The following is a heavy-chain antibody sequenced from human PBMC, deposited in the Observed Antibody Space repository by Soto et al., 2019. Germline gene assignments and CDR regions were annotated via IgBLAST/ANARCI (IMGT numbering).Heavy chain of an antibody. Sequence: GESLKISCKASGYSFTNYWISWVRQMPGKGLEWMGRIDPSDSYINYSPSFQGHVTISVDKSISTAYLQWSSLKASDTAMYYCAKRFCTSTSCPGGYTWFAPWGQGTLVTVSS. CDR1: GYSFTNYW. CDR2: IDPSDSYI. CDR3: AKRFCTSTSCPGGYTWFAP. V-gene: IGHV5-10-1*01. J-gene: IGHJ5*02. D-gene: IGHD2-2*01.